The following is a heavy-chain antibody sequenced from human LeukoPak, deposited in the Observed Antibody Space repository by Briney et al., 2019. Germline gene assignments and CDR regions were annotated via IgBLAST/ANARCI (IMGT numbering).Heavy chain of an antibody. D-gene: IGHD6-19*01. Sequence: GGSLRLSCAASGFTFSSYSMNSVRQAPGKGLEWVSSISSSSSYIYYADSVKGRFTISRDNAKNSLYLQMNSLRAEDTAVYYCARLDIAVAGPLDYWGQGTLVTVSS. J-gene: IGHJ4*02. V-gene: IGHV3-21*01. CDR3: ARLDIAVAGPLDY. CDR1: GFTFSSYS. CDR2: ISSSSSYI.